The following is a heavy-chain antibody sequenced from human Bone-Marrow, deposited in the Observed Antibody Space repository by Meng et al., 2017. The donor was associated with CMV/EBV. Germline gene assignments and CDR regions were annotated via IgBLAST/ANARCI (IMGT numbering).Heavy chain of an antibody. Sequence: ASVKVSCKASGYTFTGYYMHWVRQASGQGLEWMGWINPNSGGTNYAQKFQGRVTMTRDTSISTAYMELSRLRSDDTAVYYCAKVVPGYCSTTSCSPDHWGQGTLVTVSS. V-gene: IGHV1-2*02. D-gene: IGHD2-2*01. CDR1: GYTFTGYY. CDR2: INPNSGGT. J-gene: IGHJ4*02. CDR3: AKVVPGYCSTTSCSPDH.